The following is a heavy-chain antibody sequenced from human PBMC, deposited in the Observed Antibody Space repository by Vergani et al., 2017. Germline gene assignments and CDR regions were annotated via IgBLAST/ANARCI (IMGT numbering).Heavy chain of an antibody. CDR3: ARGRWWFDP. J-gene: IGHJ5*02. CDR2: INHSGST. CDR1: DFISNGHY. D-gene: IGHD4-23*01. Sequence: QVQLQESGPGLVKPSETLSLICDVFDFISNGHYWSWIRQPPGKGLEWIGEINHSGSTNYNPSLKSRVTISVDTSKNQFSLKLSSVTAADTAVYYCARGRWWFDPWGQGTLVTVSS. V-gene: IGHV4-34*01.